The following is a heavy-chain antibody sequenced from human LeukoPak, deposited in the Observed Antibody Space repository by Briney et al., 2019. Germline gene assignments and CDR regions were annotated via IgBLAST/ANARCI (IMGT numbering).Heavy chain of an antibody. CDR3: ARHFGDTTVRGRSYNWFDP. Sequence: SETLSLTCTVSGGSISSDYWSWIRQPPGKGLEWIGYIYYSGSTNYNPSLESRVTISVDTSKNQFSLKLSSVTAADTAVYYCARHFGDTTVRGRSYNWFDPWGQGTLVTVSS. V-gene: IGHV4-59*08. CDR1: GGSISSDY. D-gene: IGHD4-17*01. CDR2: IYYSGST. J-gene: IGHJ5*02.